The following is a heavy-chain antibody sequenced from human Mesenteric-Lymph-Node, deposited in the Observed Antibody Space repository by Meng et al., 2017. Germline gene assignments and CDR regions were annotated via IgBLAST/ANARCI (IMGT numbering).Heavy chain of an antibody. Sequence: SETLSLTCTGSGGFISSYYWSWIRQPAGKGLEWIGTISFGGSTDYNPSLESRVTISLNMSKNQFSLKLTSVTAADTAVYYCARVVGQFLVYFDYWGQGALVTVSS. V-gene: IGHV4-4*07. J-gene: IGHJ4*02. CDR2: ISFGGST. D-gene: IGHD6-19*01. CDR3: ARVVGQFLVYFDY. CDR1: GGFISSYY.